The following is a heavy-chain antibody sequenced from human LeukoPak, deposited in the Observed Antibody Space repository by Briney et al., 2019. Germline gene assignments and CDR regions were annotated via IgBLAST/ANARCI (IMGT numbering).Heavy chain of an antibody. CDR1: GGSISSSSYY. J-gene: IGHJ4*02. D-gene: IGHD2-2*02. V-gene: IGHV4-39*01. CDR2: IYYSGNT. CDR3: ARRGYCASASCYRVFDY. Sequence: PSETLSLTCTVSGGSISSSSYYWGWIRQPPGKGLEWIGSIYYSGNTYYNPSLKSRVTISVDTSNNQFSLKLSSVTATDTAIYYCARRGYCASASCYRVFDYWGQGTLVTVSS.